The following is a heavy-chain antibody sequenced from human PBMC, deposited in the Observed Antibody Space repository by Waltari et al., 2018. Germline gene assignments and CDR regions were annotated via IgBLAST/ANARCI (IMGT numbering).Heavy chain of an antibody. CDR1: GGTFSNYA. Sequence: QVLLVQSGVEVKKPGSSVKVSCKASGGTFSNYAISWVRQAPGQGLEWMGRIIPILSTTDYAQKFQGRVTITAERFTSTAYMELSSLRSEDAAMYYCAREGRYCSSTSCSIDYWGQGTLVTVSS. CDR3: AREGRYCSSTSCSIDY. V-gene: IGHV1-69*09. D-gene: IGHD2-2*01. CDR2: IIPILSTT. J-gene: IGHJ4*02.